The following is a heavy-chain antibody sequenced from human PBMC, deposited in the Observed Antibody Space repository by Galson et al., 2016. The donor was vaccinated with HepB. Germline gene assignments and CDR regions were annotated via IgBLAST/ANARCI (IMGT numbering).Heavy chain of an antibody. V-gene: IGHV3-30*18. Sequence: SLRLSCATSGFTFNRYTMNWVRQAPGKGLEWVAVISFDGSHEYYADSVKGRFTISRDNSKNTLFLQLNSLRAEDTALYYCAKDPYRLGNYFEYWGQGTPVTVSS. CDR2: ISFDGSHE. CDR3: AKDPYRLGNYFEY. CDR1: GFTFNRYT. J-gene: IGHJ4*02. D-gene: IGHD2-2*01.